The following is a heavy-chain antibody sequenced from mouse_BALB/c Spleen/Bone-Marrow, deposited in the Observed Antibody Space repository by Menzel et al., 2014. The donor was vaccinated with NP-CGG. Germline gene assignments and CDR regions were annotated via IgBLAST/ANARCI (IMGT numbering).Heavy chain of an antibody. Sequence: EVHLVESGGGLVKPGGSLKLSCAASGFTFSSYAMSWVRQTPEKRLEWVATISSGGSYTYYPDSVKGRFTISRDNAKNTLYLQMSSLRSEDTAMYYCARRTLYRYDAGAMDYWGQGTSVTVSS. CDR3: ARRTLYRYDAGAMDY. J-gene: IGHJ4*01. V-gene: IGHV5-9-3*01. CDR1: GFTFSSYA. D-gene: IGHD2-14*01. CDR2: ISSGGSYT.